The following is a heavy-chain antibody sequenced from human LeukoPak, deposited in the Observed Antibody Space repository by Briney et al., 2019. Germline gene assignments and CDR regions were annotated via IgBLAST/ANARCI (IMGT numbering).Heavy chain of an antibody. D-gene: IGHD1-26*01. J-gene: IGHJ3*02. CDR1: GGSISSGGYP. V-gene: IGHV4-30-2*01. CDR2: IYHSGST. Sequence: SQTLSLTCAVSGGSISSGGYPWSWIRQPPGKGLEWIGYIYHSGSTYYNPSLKSRVTISVDRPKNQFSLKLSSVTAADTAVYYCARVSREDAFDIWGQGTMVTVSS. CDR3: ARVSREDAFDI.